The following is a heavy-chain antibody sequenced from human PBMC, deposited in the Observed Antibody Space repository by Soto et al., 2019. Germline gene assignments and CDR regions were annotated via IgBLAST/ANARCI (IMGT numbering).Heavy chain of an antibody. CDR2: ITPILGIA. V-gene: IGHV1-69*02. D-gene: IGHD2-15*01. Sequence: QVQLVQSGAEVKKPGSSVKVSCKASGGTFSSYTISWVRQAPGQGLEWMGRITPILGIANYAQKFQGRVTITADKSTSTAYMELSSLRSEDTAVYYCARVGIPPRYCSGGSCYAGIGAFDIWGQGTMVTVSS. CDR3: ARVGIPPRYCSGGSCYAGIGAFDI. J-gene: IGHJ3*02. CDR1: GGTFSSYT.